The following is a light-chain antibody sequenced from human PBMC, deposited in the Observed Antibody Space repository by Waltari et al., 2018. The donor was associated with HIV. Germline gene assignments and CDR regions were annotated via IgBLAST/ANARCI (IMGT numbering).Light chain of an antibody. V-gene: IGLV1-47*01. Sequence: QSVLIQPPSASGTPGQRVTISCSGSSSNIGRNYVYWYQQLPGTAPKLLIYRNNQRPSGVPDRFSGSKSGTSASLAISGLRSEDEADYYCAAWDDSLSGYVFGTGTKVTVL. CDR3: AAWDDSLSGYV. CDR2: RNN. J-gene: IGLJ1*01. CDR1: SSNIGRNY.